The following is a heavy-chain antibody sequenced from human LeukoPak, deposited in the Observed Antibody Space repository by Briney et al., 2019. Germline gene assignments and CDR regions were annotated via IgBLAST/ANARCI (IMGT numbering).Heavy chain of an antibody. CDR2: INPSGGST. CDR3: WGSDIVVVPAAHQHAFDI. V-gene: IGHV1-46*01. J-gene: IGHJ3*02. Sequence: ASVKVSCKASGYTFTSYYVHWVRQAPGQGLEWMGIINPSGGSTSYAQKFQGRVTMTRDTSTSTVYMELSSLRSEDTAVYYCWGSDIVVVPAAHQHAFDIWGQGTMVTVSS. CDR1: GYTFTSYY. D-gene: IGHD2-2*01.